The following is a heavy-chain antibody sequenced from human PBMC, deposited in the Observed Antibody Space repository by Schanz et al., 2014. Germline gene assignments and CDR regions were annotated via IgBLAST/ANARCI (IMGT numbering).Heavy chain of an antibody. J-gene: IGHJ4*02. CDR1: GFTFDDHA. CDR2: ISWNSGNI. CDR3: AKVQTHTLYGGNSCFDY. V-gene: IGHV3-9*01. D-gene: IGHD2-21*02. Sequence: EVQLVESGGGLVQPGRSLRLSCAASGFTFDDHAMHWVRQVPGKGLEWVSGISWNSGNIAYADSVKGRFTISRDNAKNSLYLQMNSLRPEDTALYYCAKVQTHTLYGGNSCFDYWGQGTLVTL.